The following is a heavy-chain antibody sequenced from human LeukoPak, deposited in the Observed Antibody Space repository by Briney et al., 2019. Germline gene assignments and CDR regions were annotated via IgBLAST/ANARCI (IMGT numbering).Heavy chain of an antibody. V-gene: IGHV1-69*01. CDR3: ARYYGSGSYYTDY. CDR2: IIPIFGTA. Sequence: ASVKLSCKASGGTFSSYAISWVRQAPGQGLEWMGGIIPIFGTANYAQKFQGRVTITADESTSTAYMELSSLRSEDTAVYYCARYYGSGSYYTDYWGQGTLVTVSS. CDR1: GGTFSSYA. D-gene: IGHD3-10*01. J-gene: IGHJ4*02.